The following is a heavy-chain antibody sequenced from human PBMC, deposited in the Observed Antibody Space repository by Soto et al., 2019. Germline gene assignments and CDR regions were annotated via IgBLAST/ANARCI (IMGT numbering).Heavy chain of an antibody. Sequence: QVQLVQSGAEVKKPGASVKVSCQASGYTFTSYAMHWVRQAPGQRLEWMGWINAGNGNTKYSQKFQGRVTITRDTSASTAYLELSSVRSEDTAVYYCARGFACSSTSCYTRGWFDPWGQGTLVTVSS. J-gene: IGHJ5*02. CDR2: INAGNGNT. CDR1: GYTFTSYA. V-gene: IGHV1-3*01. D-gene: IGHD2-2*02. CDR3: ARGFACSSTSCYTRGWFDP.